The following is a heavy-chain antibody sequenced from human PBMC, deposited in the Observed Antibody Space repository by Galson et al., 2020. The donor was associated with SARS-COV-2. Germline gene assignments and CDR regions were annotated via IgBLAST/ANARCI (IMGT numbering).Heavy chain of an antibody. CDR1: GFTFSSYA. J-gene: IGHJ4*02. CDR3: ASSRSWNDPFDY. CDR2: ISYDGSNK. V-gene: IGHV3-30*04. D-gene: IGHD1-1*01. Sequence: GGSLRLSCAASGFTFSSYAMYWVRQTPGKGLEWVAVISYDGSNKYYEDSVKGRFTISRDNSKNTLYLQMNSLRGEDTAVYYCASSRSWNDPFDYWGQGTLVTVSS.